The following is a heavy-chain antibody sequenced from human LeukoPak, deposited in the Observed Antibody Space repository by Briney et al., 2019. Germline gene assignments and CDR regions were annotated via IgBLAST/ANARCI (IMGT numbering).Heavy chain of an antibody. V-gene: IGHV4-59*12. Sequence: PSETLSLTCTVSGASISSYYWSWIRQPPGKGLEWIGYIYYSGSTNYNPSLKSRVTISVDTSKNQFSLKLSSVTAADTAVYYCARGRGRTYFDYWGQGTLVTVSS. D-gene: IGHD2-15*01. CDR1: GASISSYY. CDR2: IYYSGST. CDR3: ARGRGRTYFDY. J-gene: IGHJ4*02.